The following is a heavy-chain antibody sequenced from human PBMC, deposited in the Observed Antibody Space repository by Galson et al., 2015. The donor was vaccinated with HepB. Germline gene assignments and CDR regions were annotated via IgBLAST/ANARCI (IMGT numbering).Heavy chain of an antibody. J-gene: IGHJ3*02. CDR1: GFTFSTYA. D-gene: IGHD2-2*01. CDR3: ARDLRAFAGCSSTSCYPGAFDI. Sequence: SLRLSCAASGFTFSTYAMHWVRQAPGKGLEWVAVISYDGSNKYYADSVKGRFTISRDNSKNTLYLQMNSLRAGDTAVYYCARDLRAFAGCSSTSCYPGAFDIWGQGTMVTVSS. V-gene: IGHV3-30-3*01. CDR2: ISYDGSNK.